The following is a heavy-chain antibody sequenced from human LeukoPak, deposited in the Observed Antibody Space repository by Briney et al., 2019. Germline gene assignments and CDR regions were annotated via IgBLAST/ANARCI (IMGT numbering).Heavy chain of an antibody. J-gene: IGHJ4*02. CDR3: AREAPATATDY. V-gene: IGHV3-66*01. CDR1: GFTVSSNY. CDR2: IYSGGST. Sequence: GGSLRLSCAASGFTVSSNYMSWVRQAPGKGLGWVSVIYSGGSTYYADSVKGRFTISRDNSKNTLYLQMNSLRAEDTAVYYCAREAPATATDYWGQGTLVTVSS.